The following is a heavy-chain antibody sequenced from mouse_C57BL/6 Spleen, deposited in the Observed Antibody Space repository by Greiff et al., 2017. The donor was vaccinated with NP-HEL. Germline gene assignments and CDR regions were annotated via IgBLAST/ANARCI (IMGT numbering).Heavy chain of an antibody. CDR1: GSPFLLHL. CDR2: ISSGGSYT. D-gene: IGHD2-5*01. CDR3: AHSSYSNYFDY. V-gene: IGHV5-6*01. J-gene: IGHJ2*01. Sequence: EVKLMESGGDLVKPGGPLKLSCAAPGSPFLLHLPSFFPPPPSKSLYCVATISSGGSYTNYPDKVKGRFTISRDNAKNALYLRMSSLKSEDTAMYYCAHSSYSNYFDYWGQGTTLTVSS.